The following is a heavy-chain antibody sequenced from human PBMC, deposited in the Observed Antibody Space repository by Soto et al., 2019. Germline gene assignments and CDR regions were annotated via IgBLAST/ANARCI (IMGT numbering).Heavy chain of an antibody. CDR2: IYSNGDT. Sequence: SETLSLTCSVSSDSMNSGGYYWSWIRQHPGKGLEWIGYIYSNGDTYYNPSLKSRVTISVDTSKNQFSLNLTSVTAADTAVYYCARRGGSSSDYYYYAMDVWGQGTTVTVYS. CDR1: SDSMNSGGYY. V-gene: IGHV4-31*03. D-gene: IGHD6-6*01. J-gene: IGHJ6*02. CDR3: ARRGGSSSDYYYYAMDV.